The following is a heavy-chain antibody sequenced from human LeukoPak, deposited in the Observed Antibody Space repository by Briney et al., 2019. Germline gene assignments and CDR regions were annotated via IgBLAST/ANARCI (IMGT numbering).Heavy chain of an antibody. CDR1: GGSISSGGYY. V-gene: IGHV4-30-2*01. D-gene: IGHD2-2*01. Sequence: PSQTLFLTCTVSGGSISSGGYYWSWIRQPPGKGLEWIGYIYHSGSTYYNPSLKSRVTISVDRSKNQFSLKLSSVTAADTAVYYCARDNPYQLPLPGNAFDIWGQGTMVTVSS. CDR3: ARDNPYQLPLPGNAFDI. CDR2: IYHSGST. J-gene: IGHJ3*02.